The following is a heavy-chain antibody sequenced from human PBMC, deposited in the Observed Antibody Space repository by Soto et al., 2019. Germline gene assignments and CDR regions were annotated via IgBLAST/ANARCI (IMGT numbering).Heavy chain of an antibody. CDR3: TRTRNDYGDPSFFDY. J-gene: IGHJ4*02. Sequence: GSLRLSCTASGFTFGGYIMSWVRQAPGKGLEWVGFIRNKAYGGTTEYAASVRGRFTISRDDSKSIAYLQMNSLKSEDTAVYYCTRTRNDYGDPSFFDYWGQGTLVTVSS. CDR2: IRNKAYGGTT. CDR1: GFTFGGYI. D-gene: IGHD4-17*01. V-gene: IGHV3-49*04.